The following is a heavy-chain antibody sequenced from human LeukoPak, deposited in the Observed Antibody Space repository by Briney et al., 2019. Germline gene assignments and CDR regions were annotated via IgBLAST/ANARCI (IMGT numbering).Heavy chain of an antibody. CDR2: INAGNGNT. CDR3: ARDRRGYDFWSGYPHFDY. Sequence: ASVKVSCKASGYTFTSYAMHWVRQAPGQRLEWMGWINAGNGNTNYAQKLQGRVTMTTDTSTSTAYMELRSLRSDGTAVYYCARDRRGYDFWSGYPHFDYWGQGTLVTVSS. J-gene: IGHJ4*02. D-gene: IGHD3-3*01. CDR1: GYTFTSYA. V-gene: IGHV1-3*01.